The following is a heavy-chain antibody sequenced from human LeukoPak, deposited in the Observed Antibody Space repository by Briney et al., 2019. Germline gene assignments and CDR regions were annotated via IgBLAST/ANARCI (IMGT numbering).Heavy chain of an antibody. Sequence: ASVKVSCKASGYTFTAYYMHWVRQAPGQGLEWMGWIYPNSGGTNYAQKFQGRVTMTRDTSISTTYMELSRLTSDDTAIYYCAREAATGRGNDYWGQGTLVTVSS. J-gene: IGHJ4*02. D-gene: IGHD6-13*01. V-gene: IGHV1-2*02. CDR3: AREAATGRGNDY. CDR1: GYTFTAYY. CDR2: IYPNSGGT.